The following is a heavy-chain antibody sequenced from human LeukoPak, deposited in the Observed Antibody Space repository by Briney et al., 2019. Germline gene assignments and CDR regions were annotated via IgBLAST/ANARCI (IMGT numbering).Heavy chain of an antibody. V-gene: IGHV3-21*01. Sequence: GGSLRLSCAASGFTSSSYSMNWVRQAPGKGLEWVSSISSSSSYIYYADSVKGRFTISRDNAKNSLYLQMNSLRAEDTAVYYCARGARARIDYWGQGTLVTVSS. CDR1: GFTSSSYS. CDR3: ARGARARIDY. CDR2: ISSSSSYI. J-gene: IGHJ4*02.